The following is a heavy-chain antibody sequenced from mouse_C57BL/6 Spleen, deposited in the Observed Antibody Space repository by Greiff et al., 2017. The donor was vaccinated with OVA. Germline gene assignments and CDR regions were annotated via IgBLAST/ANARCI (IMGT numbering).Heavy chain of an antibody. D-gene: IGHD1-1*01. Sequence: QVQLQQPGAELVMPGASVKLSCKASGYTFTSYWMHWVKQRPGQGLEWIGEIDPSDSYTNYNQKFKGKSTLTVDKSSSPAYMQLSSLTSEDSAVYYCARWEGSSSYAMDYWGQGTSVTVSS. V-gene: IGHV1-69*01. CDR1: GYTFTSYW. CDR2: IDPSDSYT. CDR3: ARWEGSSSYAMDY. J-gene: IGHJ4*01.